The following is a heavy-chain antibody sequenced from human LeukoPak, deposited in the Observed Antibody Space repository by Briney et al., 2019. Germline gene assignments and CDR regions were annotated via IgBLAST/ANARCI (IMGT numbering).Heavy chain of an antibody. Sequence: SETLSLTCTVSGGSISSGDYYWSWIRQPPGQGLEGIGYIYYSGSTYYNPSLKSRVTISVDTSKNQFSLKLSSVTAADTVVYYCARWPFSRKSWFDPWGQGTLVTVSS. CDR2: IYYSGST. J-gene: IGHJ5*02. D-gene: IGHD1-14*01. CDR1: GGSISSGDYY. CDR3: ARWPFSRKSWFDP. V-gene: IGHV4-30-4*01.